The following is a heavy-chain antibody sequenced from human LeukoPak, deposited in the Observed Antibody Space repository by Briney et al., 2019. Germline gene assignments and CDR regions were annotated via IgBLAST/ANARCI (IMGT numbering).Heavy chain of an antibody. CDR2: IYTSGTT. CDR1: GDSFSTYY. CDR3: ARDLAGDYFDY. Sequence: PSETLSLTCTVSGDSFSTYYWSWIRQPAGKGLEWIGHIYTSGTTNYNPSLKSRVTMSIGTSKNQFSLKLSSVTAADTAVYYCARDLAGDYFDYWGQGTLVTVSS. D-gene: IGHD3-10*01. J-gene: IGHJ4*02. V-gene: IGHV4-4*07.